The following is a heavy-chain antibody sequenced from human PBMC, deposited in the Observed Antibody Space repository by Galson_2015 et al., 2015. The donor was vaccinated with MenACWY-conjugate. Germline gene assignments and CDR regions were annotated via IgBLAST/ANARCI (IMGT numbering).Heavy chain of an antibody. CDR2: IRDTGSL. CDR1: GASISSHH. Sequence: ETLSLTCTVSGASISSHHWSWFRPPPGKGLEWIAYIRDTGSLKDNPSLKSRVTMSADKSNNQFSLRLISVTAADTAVYYCARIPTWGSSYGYFDYWGQGSLVAVSS. J-gene: IGHJ4*02. D-gene: IGHD5-18*01. V-gene: IGHV4-59*08. CDR3: ARIPTWGSSYGYFDY.